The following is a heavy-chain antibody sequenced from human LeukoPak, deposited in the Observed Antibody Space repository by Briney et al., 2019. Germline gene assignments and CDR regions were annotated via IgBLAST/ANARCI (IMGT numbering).Heavy chain of an antibody. V-gene: IGHV1-2*02. CDR1: GYTFTGYY. Sequence: ASVTVSCKASGYTFTGYYIHWVRQAPGQGLEWMGWINPNSGDTNYAQKFQGRVTMTRDTSISTAHMELSRLRSDDTAVYYCARANPLYCSSTTCLFDYWGQGTLVTVSS. CDR3: ARANPLYCSSTTCLFDY. D-gene: IGHD2-2*01. CDR2: INPNSGDT. J-gene: IGHJ4*02.